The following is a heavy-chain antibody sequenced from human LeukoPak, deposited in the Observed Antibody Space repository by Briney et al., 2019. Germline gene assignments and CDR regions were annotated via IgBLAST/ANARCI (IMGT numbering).Heavy chain of an antibody. Sequence: SETLSLTCTVSGGSISSSSYYWGWIRQPPGKGLEWIGSIYYSGSTYYNPSLKSRVTISVDTSKNQFSLKLSSVTAADTAVYYCARDPPGYYDSKGAFDIWGQGTMVTVSS. D-gene: IGHD3-22*01. V-gene: IGHV4-39*07. CDR3: ARDPPGYYDSKGAFDI. CDR1: GGSISSSSYY. CDR2: IYYSGST. J-gene: IGHJ3*02.